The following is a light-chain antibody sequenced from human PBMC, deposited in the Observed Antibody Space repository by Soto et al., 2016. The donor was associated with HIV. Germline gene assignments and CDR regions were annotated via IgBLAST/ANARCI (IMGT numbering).Light chain of an antibody. J-gene: IGKJ1*01. Sequence: DIQMTQSPSSLSASVGDTVTITCRTSQVISNSLAWYHQEAGKAPKLLLYHTSKLASGVPSRFSGSGSGTVYTLSISSLQPEDFATYHCQQYYATPRSFGQGTKVDIK. CDR2: HTS. V-gene: IGKV1-NL1*01. CDR3: QQYYATPRS. CDR1: QVISNS.